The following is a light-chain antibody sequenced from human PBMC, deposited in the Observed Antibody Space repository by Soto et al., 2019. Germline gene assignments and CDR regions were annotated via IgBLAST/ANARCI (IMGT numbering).Light chain of an antibody. CDR1: QGIRSY. V-gene: IGKV1-8*01. Sequence: AIRMTQSPSSFSASTGDRVTITCRASQGIRSYLAWYQQKPGKAPNLLIYAASTLQSGVPSRFSGSGSGTDFSLTISRLQSEYFTTYYCQQYYSYPRTFGQGTKLEIK. CDR3: QQYYSYPRT. J-gene: IGKJ2*01. CDR2: AAS.